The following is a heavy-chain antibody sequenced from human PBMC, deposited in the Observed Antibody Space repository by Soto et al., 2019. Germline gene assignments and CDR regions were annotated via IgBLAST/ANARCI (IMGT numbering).Heavy chain of an antibody. CDR2: IWYDGSNK. CDR1: GFTFSSYG. Sequence: PGGSLRLSCAASGFTFSSYGIHWVRQAPGKGLEWVAVIWYDGSNKYYADSVKGRFTISRDNSKITLYLQMNSLRADVTAVYYCAGQFFGIQVWSPGPGVDVWGQGTTGSVSS. V-gene: IGHV3-33*01. D-gene: IGHD5-18*01. J-gene: IGHJ6*02. CDR3: AGQFFGIQVWSPGPGVDV.